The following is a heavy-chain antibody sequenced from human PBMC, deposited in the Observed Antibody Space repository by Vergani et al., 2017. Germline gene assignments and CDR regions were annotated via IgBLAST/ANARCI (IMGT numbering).Heavy chain of an antibody. Sequence: QVQLVQSGAEVKKPGSSVKVSCKASGGTFSSYAISWVRQAPGQGLEWMGGIIPIFGTANYAKKFQGRVTITADESTSTAYMELSSLRSEDTAVYYCAGENCSSTSCYPYLFDPWGQGTLVTVSS. D-gene: IGHD2-2*01. V-gene: IGHV1-69*01. CDR1: GGTFSSYA. CDR2: IIPIFGTA. J-gene: IGHJ5*02. CDR3: AGENCSSTSCYPYLFDP.